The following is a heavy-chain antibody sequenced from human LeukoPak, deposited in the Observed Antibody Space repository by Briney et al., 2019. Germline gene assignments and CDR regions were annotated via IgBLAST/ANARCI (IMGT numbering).Heavy chain of an antibody. CDR3: AREVAAANWSDP. Sequence: PSETLSLTCTVSGYSISSGYYWGWIRQPPGKGLEWIGSIYHSGSTYYNPSLKSRVTISVDTSKNQFSLKLSSVTAADTAVYYCAREVAAANWSDPWGQGTLVTVSS. CDR2: IYHSGST. J-gene: IGHJ5*02. V-gene: IGHV4-38-2*02. D-gene: IGHD6-13*01. CDR1: GYSISSGYY.